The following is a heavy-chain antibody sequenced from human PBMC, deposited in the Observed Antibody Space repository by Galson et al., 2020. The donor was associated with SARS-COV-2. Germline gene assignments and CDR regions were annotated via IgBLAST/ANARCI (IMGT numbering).Heavy chain of an antibody. D-gene: IGHD4-17*01. J-gene: IGHJ3*02. CDR3: ARDRDYADYVISAFDI. Sequence: LSLTCAASGFTFNTASINWVRQAPGKGLEWISYISSSGTIYYADSVKGRFTISRDNARNSLYLQMNSLRDEDTAVYYCARDRDYADYVISAFDIWGQGTMVTVSS. V-gene: IGHV3-48*02. CDR1: GFTFNTAS. CDR2: ISSSGTI.